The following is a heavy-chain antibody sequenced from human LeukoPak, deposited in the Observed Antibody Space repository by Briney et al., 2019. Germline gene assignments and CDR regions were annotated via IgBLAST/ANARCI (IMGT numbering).Heavy chain of an antibody. CDR2: IYYSGST. J-gene: IGHJ4*02. CDR1: GGSISSGDYY. CDR3: ARLRTGGFFDLDY. D-gene: IGHD3/OR15-3a*01. V-gene: IGHV4-30-4*01. Sequence: SQTLSLTCTVSGGSISSGDYYWSWIRQPPGKGLEWIGYIYYSGSTYYNPSLKSRVTISVDTSKNQFSLKLSSVTAADTAVYYCARLRTGGFFDLDYWGQGTLVTVSS.